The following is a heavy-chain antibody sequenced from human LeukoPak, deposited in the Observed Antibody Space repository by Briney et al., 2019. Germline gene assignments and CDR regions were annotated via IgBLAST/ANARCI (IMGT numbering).Heavy chain of an antibody. CDR1: GFTFSSYW. CDR3: ASCSRTYYYYYYMDV. J-gene: IGHJ6*03. D-gene: IGHD1-14*01. CDR2: IKQGGSEK. Sequence: GGSLRLSCAASGFTFSSYWMSWVRQAPGKGLEWVANIKQGGSEKYYVDSVKGRFTISRDNAKNSLYLQMNSLRAEDTAVYYCASCSRTYYYYYYMDVWGKGTAVTVSS. V-gene: IGHV3-7*01.